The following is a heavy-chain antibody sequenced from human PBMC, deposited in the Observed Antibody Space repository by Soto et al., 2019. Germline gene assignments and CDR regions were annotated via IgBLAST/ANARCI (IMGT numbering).Heavy chain of an antibody. D-gene: IGHD3-22*01. CDR1: GFTFSSYE. CDR2: ISSGGSTI. V-gene: IGHV3-48*03. J-gene: IGHJ3*02. Sequence: GALRLALSASGFTFSSYEMNWVRQAQGKGLERVSYISSGGSTIYYADSVKGRFTISRDNAKNSLYLQMNSLRDEDTDVYYCARDRSRRGWREVYYDSGDAFDIWGQGTMVTVSS. CDR3: ARDRSRRGWREVYYDSGDAFDI.